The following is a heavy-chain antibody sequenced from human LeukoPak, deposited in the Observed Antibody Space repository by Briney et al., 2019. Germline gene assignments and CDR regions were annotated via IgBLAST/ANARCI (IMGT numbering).Heavy chain of an antibody. V-gene: IGHV3-30*02. CDR1: GFIFSTYD. Sequence: GGSLRLSCARSGFIFSTYDMNWVRPAPGKGLEWVAFIRYDGSNKYYADSVKGRFTISRDNSKNTLYLQMSSLRAEDTAVYYCAKALRYFDRNWFDPWGQGTLVTVSS. J-gene: IGHJ5*02. D-gene: IGHD3-9*01. CDR2: IRYDGSNK. CDR3: AKALRYFDRNWFDP.